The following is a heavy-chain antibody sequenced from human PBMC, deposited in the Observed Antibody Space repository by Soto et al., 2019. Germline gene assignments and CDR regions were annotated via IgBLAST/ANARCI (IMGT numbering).Heavy chain of an antibody. V-gene: IGHV3-48*03. Sequence: PGGSLRLSCTASGFTFSNYEMTWVRQAPGKGLEWVSYLSTSGSSMYYADSVKGRFTISRDNAKNSLFLQMNSLRADDTAVYYCARENSPAGLDVWGQGTTVTVSS. CDR2: LSTSGSSM. D-gene: IGHD6-13*01. J-gene: IGHJ6*02. CDR3: ARENSPAGLDV. CDR1: GFTFSNYE.